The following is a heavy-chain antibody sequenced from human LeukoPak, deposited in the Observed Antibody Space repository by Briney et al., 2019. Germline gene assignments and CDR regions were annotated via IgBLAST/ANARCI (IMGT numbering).Heavy chain of an antibody. V-gene: IGHV3-74*01. J-gene: IGHJ4*02. Sequence: PGGSLRLSCAASGFTFSSYWMHWVRQTPGKGLVWVSRINSDGSSLSYADSVKGRFTIFRDNAKNTLYLQMNSLRVEDTAVYYCAREEVARLPYFDSWGQGTLVTVSS. CDR2: INSDGSSL. D-gene: IGHD5-24*01. CDR1: GFTFSSYW. CDR3: AREEVARLPYFDS.